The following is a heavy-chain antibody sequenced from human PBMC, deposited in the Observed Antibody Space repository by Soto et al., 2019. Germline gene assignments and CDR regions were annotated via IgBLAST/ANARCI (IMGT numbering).Heavy chain of an antibody. CDR3: ARGLYEPNWFDS. CDR2: LSHTGNT. CDR1: GGSINSVGSF. V-gene: IGHV4-31*03. D-gene: IGHD3-22*01. J-gene: IGHJ5*01. Sequence: QVQLQESGPGLVKPSQTLSLICTVSGGSINSVGSFWTWIRQHPGRAPEWIGYLSHTGNTYYTPSLKRRVLMSVDRSKNLPSLRLSSVTAADTAVYYCARGLYEPNWFDSWGQGTLVTVSS.